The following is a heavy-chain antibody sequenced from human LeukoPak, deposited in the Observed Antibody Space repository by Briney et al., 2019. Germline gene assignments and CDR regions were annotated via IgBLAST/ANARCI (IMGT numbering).Heavy chain of an antibody. CDR1: GGSFSGYY. CDR2: INHSGST. D-gene: IGHD4-4*01. Sequence: SETLSLTCAVYGGSFSGYYWSWIRQPPGKGLEWIGEINHSGSTNYNPSLKSRVTISVDASKNQFSLKLSSVTAADTAVYYCARVNSNYGLDYWGQGTLVTVSS. J-gene: IGHJ4*02. CDR3: ARVNSNYGLDY. V-gene: IGHV4-34*01.